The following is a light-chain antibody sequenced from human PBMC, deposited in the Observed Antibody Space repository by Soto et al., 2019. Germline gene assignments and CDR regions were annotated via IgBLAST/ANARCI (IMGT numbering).Light chain of an antibody. CDR1: NSDVNY. V-gene: IGLV2-8*01. CDR3: SSYAGSNNLV. J-gene: IGLJ3*02. CDR2: EVS. Sequence: QSVLTQPASVSGAPGQSITISCTGTNSDVNYVSWHQQHPGKAPKLMIYEVSRRPFGVPDRFSGSKSGNTASLTVSGLQAEDEADYYCSSYAGSNNLVFGGGTKLTVL.